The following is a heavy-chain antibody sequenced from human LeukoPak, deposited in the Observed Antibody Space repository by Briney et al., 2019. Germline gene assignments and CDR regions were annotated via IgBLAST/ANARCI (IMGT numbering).Heavy chain of an antibody. V-gene: IGHV3-7*01. D-gene: IGHD3-16*02. CDR1: GFTFGSYA. Sequence: PGGSLRLSCAASGFTFGSYAMSWVRQAPGKGLEWVANIKQDGSEKYYVDSVKGRFTISRDNAKNSLYLQMNSLRAEDTAVYYCARVAYDYVWGSYRYTNYYYYYMDVWGKGTTVTVSS. J-gene: IGHJ6*03. CDR3: ARVAYDYVWGSYRYTNYYYYYMDV. CDR2: IKQDGSEK.